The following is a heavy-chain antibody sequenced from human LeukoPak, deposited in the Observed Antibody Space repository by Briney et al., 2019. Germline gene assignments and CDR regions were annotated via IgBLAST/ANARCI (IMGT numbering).Heavy chain of an antibody. J-gene: IGHJ5*02. CDR3: ARRGSQSPYNWFDP. Sequence: PSETLSLTCTVSGGSISSYYWSWIRQPPGKGLEWIGYIYTSGSTNYNPSLKSRVTISVDTSKNQFSLKLSSVTAADTAVYYCARRGSQSPYNWFDPWGQGTLVTVSS. CDR1: GGSISSYY. V-gene: IGHV4-4*09. CDR2: IYTSGST. D-gene: IGHD1-26*01.